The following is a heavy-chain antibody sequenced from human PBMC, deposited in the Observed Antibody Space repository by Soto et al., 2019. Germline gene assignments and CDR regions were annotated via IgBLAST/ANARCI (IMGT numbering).Heavy chain of an antibody. CDR3: ARALRVWAVAGHNWFDP. Sequence: XAVMVSCSASGYTFTSYGISCGRQAPGQGLQWRGGISAYNGNTNYAQKLQGRVTMTTDTSTSTAYMELRSLRSDDMAVYYCARALRVWAVAGHNWFDPWGQGTLVTVSS. D-gene: IGHD6-19*01. V-gene: IGHV1-18*03. CDR2: ISAYNGNT. CDR1: GYTFTSYG. J-gene: IGHJ5*02.